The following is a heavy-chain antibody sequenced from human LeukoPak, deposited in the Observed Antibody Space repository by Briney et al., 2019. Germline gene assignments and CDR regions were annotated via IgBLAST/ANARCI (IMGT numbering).Heavy chain of an antibody. CDR1: GGSVSSGSYY. CDR3: ARSRQTPGFDP. J-gene: IGHJ5*02. V-gene: IGHV4-61*01. D-gene: IGHD4-23*01. CDR2: IYYSGST. Sequence: PSETLSLTCTVSGGSVSSGSYYWSWIRQPPGKGLEWIGYIYYSGSTNYNPSLKSRVTISVDTSKNQFSLKLSSVTAADTAVYYCARSRQTPGFDPWGQGTLVTVSS.